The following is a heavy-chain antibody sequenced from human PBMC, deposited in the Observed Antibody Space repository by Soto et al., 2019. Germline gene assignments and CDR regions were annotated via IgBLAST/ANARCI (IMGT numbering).Heavy chain of an antibody. CDR2: ISGSGGST. Sequence: GGSLRLSCAASGFTFSSYAMSWVRQAPGKGLEWVSAISGSGGSTYYADSVKGRFTISRDNSKNTLYLQMNSLRAEDTAVYYCAKGGVVVPAAPPYYMDVWGKGTTVTVSS. J-gene: IGHJ6*03. V-gene: IGHV3-23*01. CDR3: AKGGVVVPAAPPYYMDV. CDR1: GFTFSSYA. D-gene: IGHD2-2*01.